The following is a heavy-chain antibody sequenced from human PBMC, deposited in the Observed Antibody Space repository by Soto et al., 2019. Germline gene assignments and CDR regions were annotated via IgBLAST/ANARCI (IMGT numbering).Heavy chain of an antibody. J-gene: IGHJ4*02. Sequence: SLRLSCVASGVTFSNHGMHWVRQAPGKGLEWVTVIWYDGTNRFYADSVKGRFTISRDISENTVYLQMDSLRSEDTAVYYCARESSSGRRDRIDYWGQGTLVTVSS. CDR3: ARESSSGRRDRIDY. V-gene: IGHV3-33*01. D-gene: IGHD6-19*01. CDR1: GVTFSNHG. CDR2: IWYDGTNR.